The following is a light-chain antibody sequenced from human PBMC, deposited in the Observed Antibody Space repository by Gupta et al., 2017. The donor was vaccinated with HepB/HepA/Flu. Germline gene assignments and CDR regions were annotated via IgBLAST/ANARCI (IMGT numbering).Light chain of an antibody. V-gene: IGLV1-44*01. J-gene: IGLJ3*02. CDR1: SSNIGSNT. CDR3: AAWDDSLNGGV. CDR2: SNN. Sequence: QSVLTQPPSASGTPGQRVTISCSGSSSNIGSNTVNWYQQRPGTAPKLLIYSNNQRPSGFPDRFSGSKSGTSAALAISGLQSEDEADEYCAAWDDSLNGGVFGGGTKLTVL.